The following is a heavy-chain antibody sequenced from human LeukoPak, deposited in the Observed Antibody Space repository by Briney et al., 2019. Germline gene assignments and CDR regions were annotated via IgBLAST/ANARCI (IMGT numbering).Heavy chain of an antibody. CDR3: ARDDYGDGYNYKVAGFDY. CDR1: GYTFTSYY. V-gene: IGHV1-46*01. J-gene: IGHJ4*02. D-gene: IGHD5-24*01. CDR2: INPSGGST. Sequence: GASVKVSCKASGYTFTSYYMHWVRQAPGQGLEWMGIINPSGGSTSYAQKFQGRVTMTRDTSTSTVYMEPSSLRSEDTAVYYCARDDYGDGYNYKVAGFDYWGQGTLVTVSS.